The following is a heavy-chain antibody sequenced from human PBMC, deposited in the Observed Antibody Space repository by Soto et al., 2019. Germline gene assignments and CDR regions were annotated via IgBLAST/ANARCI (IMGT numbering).Heavy chain of an antibody. CDR1: AFSLTTSGVG. V-gene: IGHV2-5*02. CDR2: IYWDDDK. Sequence: QITLKESGPTLVKPTQTLTLTCTFSAFSLTTSGVGVAWIRQPPGKALEWLALIYWDDDKRYSPSLKSRLTVTKDTSKNQVVLTMTNMDPVDTATYFCAHTRGGGNSALIDYWGQRTLVTVSS. J-gene: IGHJ4*02. D-gene: IGHD1-1*01. CDR3: AHTRGGGNSALIDY.